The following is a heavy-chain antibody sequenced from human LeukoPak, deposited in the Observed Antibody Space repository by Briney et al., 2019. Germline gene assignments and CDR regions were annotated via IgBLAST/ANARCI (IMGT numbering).Heavy chain of an antibody. V-gene: IGHV3-30*02. Sequence: GGSLRLSCATSGFTFSTYDMHWVRQAPGKGREWVAFIGYDGSEIHYADSVKGRFTISRDNSKNTVHLQMGGLRGEDTAVYYCAKRGKDSPGYYNYFDSWGQGTLVTVSS. CDR1: GFTFSTYD. CDR2: IGYDGSEI. J-gene: IGHJ4*02. CDR3: AKRGKDSPGYYNYFDS. D-gene: IGHD3-22*01.